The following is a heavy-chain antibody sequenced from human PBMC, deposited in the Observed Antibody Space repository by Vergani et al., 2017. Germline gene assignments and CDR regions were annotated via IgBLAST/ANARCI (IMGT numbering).Heavy chain of an antibody. Sequence: QVQLVQSGAEVKKPGSSVKVSCKASGGTFSSYAISWVRQAPGQGLEWMGGIIPIFGTANYAQKFQGRVTLTADESTSPAYMELSSLRSADTAVYYCARAKVYYDILTGYYKGEYNWFDPWGQGTLVTVSS. CDR3: ARAKVYYDILTGYYKGEYNWFDP. J-gene: IGHJ5*02. V-gene: IGHV1-69*01. CDR1: GGTFSSYA. D-gene: IGHD3-9*01. CDR2: IIPIFGTA.